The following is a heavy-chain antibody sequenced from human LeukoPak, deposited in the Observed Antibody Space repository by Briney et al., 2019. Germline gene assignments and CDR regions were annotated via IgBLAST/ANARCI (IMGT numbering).Heavy chain of an antibody. V-gene: IGHV3-21*01. CDR2: ISGSGGIT. Sequence: GGSLRLSCVASGLSVSSNYMSWVRQAPGKGLEWVSAISGSGGITYYADSVKGRFTISRDNAKNSLYLQMNSLRADDTAVYYCARDLGVAGTNYYYGMDVWGQGTTVTVSS. J-gene: IGHJ6*02. D-gene: IGHD6-19*01. CDR3: ARDLGVAGTNYYYGMDV. CDR1: GLSVSSNY.